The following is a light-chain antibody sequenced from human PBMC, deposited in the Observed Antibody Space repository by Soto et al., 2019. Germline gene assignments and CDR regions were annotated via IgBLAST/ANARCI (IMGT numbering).Light chain of an antibody. Sequence: EIALTQSPGTLSLSPGERATLSCRASQTIGSRYLAWYQQKPGQRPRLLIYGASSRATGIPDRFSGSGSGTDFTLTISRLEPEDFAVYYCQHYVSSPLTFGGG. J-gene: IGKJ4*01. CDR3: QHYVSSPLT. V-gene: IGKV3-20*01. CDR2: GAS. CDR1: QTIGSRY.